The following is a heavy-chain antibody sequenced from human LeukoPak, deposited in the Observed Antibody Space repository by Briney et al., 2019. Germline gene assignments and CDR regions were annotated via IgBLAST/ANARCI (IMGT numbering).Heavy chain of an antibody. CDR3: ARGYAAFDI. V-gene: IGHV1-18*04. Sequence: EASVKVSCEASGYTFTSYYMHWVRQAPGQGLEWMGWISAYNGNTNYAQKLQGRVTMTTDTSTSTAYMELRSLRSDDTAVYYCARGYAAFDIWGQGTMVTVSS. J-gene: IGHJ3*02. CDR1: GYTFTSYY. CDR2: ISAYNGNT. D-gene: IGHD1-1*01.